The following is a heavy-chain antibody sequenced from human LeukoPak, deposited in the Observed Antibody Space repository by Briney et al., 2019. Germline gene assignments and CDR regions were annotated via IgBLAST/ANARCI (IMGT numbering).Heavy chain of an antibody. CDR3: ARVASSSHDLDY. V-gene: IGHV4-31*03. J-gene: IGHJ4*02. CDR2: IYYSGNT. CDR1: GGSISSAGYY. Sequence: SETLSLTCTVSGGSISSAGYYWSWIRQHPGKGLEWVGYIYYSGNTYYNPSLKSRITISVDTSKNQFSLKLSSVTAADTAVYYCARVASSSHDLDYWGQGTLVTVSS. D-gene: IGHD6-6*01.